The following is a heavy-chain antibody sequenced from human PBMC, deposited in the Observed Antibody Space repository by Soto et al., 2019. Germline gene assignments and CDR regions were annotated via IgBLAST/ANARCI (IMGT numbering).Heavy chain of an antibody. CDR2: IRYDGSKK. D-gene: IGHD4-17*01. CDR3: ARMNGDYPNNWFDP. J-gene: IGHJ5*02. V-gene: IGHV3-33*01. Sequence: GESLKISCAASGFTFSSYGMRWVRQAPGKGLEWVALIRYDGSKKYSPDSVKGRFTISRDNSKNTLYLEMNSLRAEDTAVYYCARMNGDYPNNWFDPWGQGTLVTVSS. CDR1: GFTFSSYG.